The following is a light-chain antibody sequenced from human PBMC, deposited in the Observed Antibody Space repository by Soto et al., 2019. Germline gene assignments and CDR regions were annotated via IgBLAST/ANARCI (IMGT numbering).Light chain of an antibody. CDR3: RHFGRT. Sequence: EIVLTQSPNTLSLSPGERATLSCRASQSLSTSYLAWYQQRPGQAPRLLIYAASSRATGIPDRFSGSGSGTDFTLTSSRLEPEDFALYYCRHFGRTFGQGTRVEIK. CDR1: QSLSTSY. V-gene: IGKV3-20*01. J-gene: IGKJ5*01. CDR2: AAS.